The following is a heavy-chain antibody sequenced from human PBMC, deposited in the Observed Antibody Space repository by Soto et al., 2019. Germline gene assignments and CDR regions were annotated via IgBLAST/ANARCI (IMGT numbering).Heavy chain of an antibody. J-gene: IGHJ4*02. CDR3: AADYIYDSSVAGDF. Sequence: GGSLRLSCAASGFTFSTYWMHWVRQAPGKGLVWVARINSDGSTTNYADSVKGRLTVSRDNAKNTLYLQMNSLRAEDTAVYYCAADYIYDSSVAGDFWGQGTLVTVSS. V-gene: IGHV3-74*01. CDR1: GFTFSTYW. D-gene: IGHD3-22*01. CDR2: INSDGSTT.